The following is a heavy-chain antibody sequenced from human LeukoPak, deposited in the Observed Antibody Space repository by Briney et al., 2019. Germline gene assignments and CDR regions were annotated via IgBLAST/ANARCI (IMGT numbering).Heavy chain of an antibody. V-gene: IGHV3-23*01. J-gene: IGHJ4*02. CDR3: AKLHNLNCDY. CDR1: GFTFSDYA. CDR2: ISGSGGST. Sequence: PGGSLRLSCAASGFTFSDYAMSWVRQAPGKGLEWVSTISGSGGSTYHADSVKGRFTISRDSSKNTLYLQMNNLRPEDTAVYYCAKLHNLNCDYWGLGTLVTVSS. D-gene: IGHD1-14*01.